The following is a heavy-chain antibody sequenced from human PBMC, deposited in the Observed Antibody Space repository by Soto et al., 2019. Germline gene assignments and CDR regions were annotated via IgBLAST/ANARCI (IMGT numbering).Heavy chain of an antibody. D-gene: IGHD6-13*01. CDR2: IYYSGST. J-gene: IGHJ3*02. Sequence: SETLSLTCTVSGGSISSYYWSWIRQPPGKGLEWIGYIYYSGSTNYNPSLKSRVTISVDTSKNQFSLKLSSVTAADTAVYYCARELAAAGNAFDIWGQGTMVTVSS. CDR3: ARELAAAGNAFDI. V-gene: IGHV4-59*01. CDR1: GGSISSYY.